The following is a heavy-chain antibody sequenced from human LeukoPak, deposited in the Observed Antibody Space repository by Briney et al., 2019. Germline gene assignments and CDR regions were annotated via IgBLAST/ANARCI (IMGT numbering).Heavy chain of an antibody. CDR3: ARVVYSSGYYYGAFDI. J-gene: IGHJ3*02. Sequence: GGSLRRSCAASGFTFDDYGMSWVRQAPGKGLELVSGINWNGGSTGYTDSVKGRFTISRDNAKNSLYLQINSLRAEDTALYYCARVVYSSGYYYGAFDIWGQGTMVTVSS. CDR2: INWNGGST. CDR1: GFTFDDYG. D-gene: IGHD3-22*01. V-gene: IGHV3-20*04.